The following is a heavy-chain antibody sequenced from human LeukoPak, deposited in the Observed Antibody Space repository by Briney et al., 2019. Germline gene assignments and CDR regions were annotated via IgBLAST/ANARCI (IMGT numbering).Heavy chain of an antibody. CDR3: ASYSTSGFDP. D-gene: IGHD4-11*01. CDR1: GGSISSGDYY. Sequence: SETLSLTCTVSGGSISSGDYYWSWIRQPPGKGLEWIGYIYYSGSTYYNPSLKSRVTIAVDTSKNQFSLKLSSVTAADTAVYYCASYSTSGFDPWGQGTLVTVSS. CDR2: IYYSGST. V-gene: IGHV4-30-4*08. J-gene: IGHJ5*02.